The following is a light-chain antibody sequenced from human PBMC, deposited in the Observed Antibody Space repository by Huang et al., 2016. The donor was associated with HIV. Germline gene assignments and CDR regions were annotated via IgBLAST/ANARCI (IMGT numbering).Light chain of an antibody. CDR1: QSLLHTDGKTY. Sequence: IMMTQAPLSLSVSPGQPASISCNSSQSLLHTDGKTYLYWYFQKPGQSPQRLIYEVSNRFSGVADRFSGSGSGTDFTLKISRVEAGDVGLYYCMQTLRAATFGQGTKVEIK. V-gene: IGKV2D-29*02. J-gene: IGKJ1*01. CDR2: EVS. CDR3: MQTLRAAT.